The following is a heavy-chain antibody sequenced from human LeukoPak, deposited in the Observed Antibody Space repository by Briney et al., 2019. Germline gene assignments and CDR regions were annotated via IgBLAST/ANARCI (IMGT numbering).Heavy chain of an antibody. V-gene: IGHV4-39*01. Sequence: SETLSLTCAVSGGSISTSDYYRGWIRQPPGKGLEWIGSIYYSGSTYYNPFLKSRLTISGDTSKNQFSLKLSSVTTADTAVYYCARHASGWYTDWGQGTLVTVSS. CDR3: ARHASGWYTD. J-gene: IGHJ4*02. D-gene: IGHD6-19*01. CDR2: IYYSGST. CDR1: GGSISTSDYY.